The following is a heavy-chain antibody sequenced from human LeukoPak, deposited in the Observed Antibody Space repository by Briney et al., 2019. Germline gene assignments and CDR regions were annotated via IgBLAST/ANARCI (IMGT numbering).Heavy chain of an antibody. Sequence: GGSLRLSCAASGFTFSTTWMNWVRQAPGKGLEWVSYISSSGSTIYYADSVKGRFTISRDNAKNSLYLQMNSLKAEDTAVYYCARSDVQQGDAFDIWGQGTMVTVSS. CDR1: GFTFSTTW. D-gene: IGHD6-13*01. CDR2: ISSSGSTI. V-gene: IGHV3-48*04. J-gene: IGHJ3*02. CDR3: ARSDVQQGDAFDI.